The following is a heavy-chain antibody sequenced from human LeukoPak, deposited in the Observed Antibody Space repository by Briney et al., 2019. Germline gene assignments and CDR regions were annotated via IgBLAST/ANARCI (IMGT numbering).Heavy chain of an antibody. CDR1: GFTFSDYW. D-gene: IGHD4-23*01. CDR2: IKQNGGER. CDR3: ARDSGKARSDY. Sequence: GGPLRLPCVASGFTFSDYWMTWVRQAPGKGLEWVANIKQNGGERYYVDSVKGRFTISRDNAKNSLYLQMNSLRAEDTAVYYCARDSGKARSDYWGQGALVTVSS. V-gene: IGHV3-7*03. J-gene: IGHJ4*02.